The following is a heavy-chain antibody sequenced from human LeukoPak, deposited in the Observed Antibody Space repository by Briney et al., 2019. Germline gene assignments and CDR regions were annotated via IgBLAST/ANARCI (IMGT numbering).Heavy chain of an antibody. V-gene: IGHV4-59*11. D-gene: IGHD3-10*01. CDR2: IYHSGST. CDR1: GGSISSHY. Sequence: SETLSLTCTVSGGSISSHYWSFIRQPPGEGLEWIGYIYHSGSTNYNPSLKSRVTISVDTSKNQFSLKLSSVTAADTAVYYCARRYYYYGSGNAFDIWGQGTMVTVSS. J-gene: IGHJ3*02. CDR3: ARRYYYYGSGNAFDI.